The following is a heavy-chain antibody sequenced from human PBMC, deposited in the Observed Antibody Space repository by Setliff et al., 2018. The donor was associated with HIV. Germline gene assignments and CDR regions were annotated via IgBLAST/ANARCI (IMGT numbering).Heavy chain of an antibody. Sequence: PSETLSLTCSLSGGSISSYHWNWIRQPPGKGLEWIGYIYYSGSTNYNPSLKSRVTMSVDTSKNQSSLKLSSVTAADTAVYYCARDHIVATIRDYYYGMDVWGQGTTVTVSS. D-gene: IGHD5-12*01. V-gene: IGHV4-59*01. J-gene: IGHJ6*02. CDR1: GGSISSYH. CDR3: ARDHIVATIRDYYYGMDV. CDR2: IYYSGST.